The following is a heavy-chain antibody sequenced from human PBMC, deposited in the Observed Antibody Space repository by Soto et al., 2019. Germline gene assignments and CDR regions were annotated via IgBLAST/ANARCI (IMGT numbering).Heavy chain of an antibody. Sequence: GESLKISCTGFGYTFTTFWISWVRQMPGKGLEWMGRIDPRDSYVNYSPSFQGHVTISLGKSISTAYLQWGSLKASDTAMYYCARLFCSTNTCDSWFDPWGQGTLVTVSS. J-gene: IGHJ5*02. CDR2: IDPRDSYV. V-gene: IGHV5-10-1*01. CDR1: GYTFTTFW. D-gene: IGHD2-2*01. CDR3: ARLFCSTNTCDSWFDP.